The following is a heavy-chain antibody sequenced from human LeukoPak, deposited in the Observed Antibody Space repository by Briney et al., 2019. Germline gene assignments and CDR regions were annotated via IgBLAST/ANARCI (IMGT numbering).Heavy chain of an antibody. CDR3: ARGLGDWGRVDY. CDR2: IYRGGAT. V-gene: IGHV3-66*02. J-gene: IGHJ4*02. Sequence: GGSLRLSCAASGFTFSSYAMSWVRQAPGKGLEWVSVIYRGGATYYADSVQGRFTISRDNSKNTLYLQMNSLRVEDTAVYHCARGLGDWGRVDYWGQGTLVTVSS. D-gene: IGHD2-21*02. CDR1: GFTFSSYA.